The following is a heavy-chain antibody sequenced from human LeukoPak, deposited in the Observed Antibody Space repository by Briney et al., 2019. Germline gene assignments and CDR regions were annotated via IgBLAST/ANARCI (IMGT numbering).Heavy chain of an antibody. D-gene: IGHD6-19*01. J-gene: IGHJ4*02. CDR2: IYDSGTT. CDR1: GFTVSSNY. CDR3: AGRRSSGWYAY. Sequence: GGSLRLSCATSGFTVSSNYMSWVRQAPGKGLEWVSVIYDSGTTYYADSVKGRFLIFRDTSKNTVDLQMNSLRVADTAVYYCAGRRSSGWYAYWGQGTLVTVSS. V-gene: IGHV3-53*01.